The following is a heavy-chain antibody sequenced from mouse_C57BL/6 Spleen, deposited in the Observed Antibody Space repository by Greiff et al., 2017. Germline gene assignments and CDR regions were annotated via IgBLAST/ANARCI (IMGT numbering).Heavy chain of an antibody. CDR3: ARGAVVAGYCDV. Sequence: QVQLQQPGAELVMPGASVKLSCKASGYTFTSYWMHWVKQRPGQGLEWIGEIDPSDSYTNYNQKFKGKSTLTVDKSSSTAYMQLSSLTSEDSAVYYWARGAVVAGYCDVWGTGTTVTV. V-gene: IGHV1-69*01. J-gene: IGHJ1*03. CDR1: GYTFTSYW. D-gene: IGHD1-1*01. CDR2: IDPSDSYT.